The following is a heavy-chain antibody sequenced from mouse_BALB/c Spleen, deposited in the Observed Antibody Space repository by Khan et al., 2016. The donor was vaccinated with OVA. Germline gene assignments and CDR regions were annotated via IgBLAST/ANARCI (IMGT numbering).Heavy chain of an antibody. Sequence: EVELVESGGGVVKPGGSLKLSCAASGFTFSSYAMSWARQTPEKRLEWVASIGSGGSTYYPDSVKGRFTITRDNARNILYLQMSSLRSEDTAMYYCARVYGSSGVDYWGQGTTLTVSS. CDR3: ARVYGSSGVDY. V-gene: IGHV5-6-5*01. CDR1: GFTFSSYA. J-gene: IGHJ2*01. D-gene: IGHD1-1*01. CDR2: IGSGGST.